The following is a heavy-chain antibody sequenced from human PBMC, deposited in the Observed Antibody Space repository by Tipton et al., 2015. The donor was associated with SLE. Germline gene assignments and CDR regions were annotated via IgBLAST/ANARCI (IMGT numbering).Heavy chain of an antibody. V-gene: IGHV4-39*07. Sequence: TLSLTCTVSGDSISTGRYYWAWIRQPPGKGLEWIGHIFHIGSAYYNPSLKSRVTISIDTSTNQFSLKVKSVTAADTAVYYCARLADGNRNWFDPWGQGRLVTVSS. J-gene: IGHJ5*02. CDR3: ARLADGNRNWFDP. CDR1: GDSISTGRYY. CDR2: IFHIGSA. D-gene: IGHD6-13*01.